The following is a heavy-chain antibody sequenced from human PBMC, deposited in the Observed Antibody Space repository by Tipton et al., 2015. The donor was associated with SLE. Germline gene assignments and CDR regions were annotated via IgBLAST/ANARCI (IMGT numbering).Heavy chain of an antibody. CDR1: GYSISSDYY. J-gene: IGHJ6*02. V-gene: IGHV4-38-2*02. Sequence: TLSLTCTVSGYSISSDYYWGWIRQPPGKGLEWIGYIYYSGSTNYNPSLKSRVTISVDTSKKQFSLKLSSVTAADPAVYYCARHNGYSSSWYYYYGMDVWGQGTTVTVSS. D-gene: IGHD6-13*01. CDR2: IYYSGST. CDR3: ARHNGYSSSWYYYYGMDV.